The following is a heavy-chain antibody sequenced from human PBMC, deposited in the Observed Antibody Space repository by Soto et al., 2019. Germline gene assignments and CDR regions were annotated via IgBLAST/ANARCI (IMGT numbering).Heavy chain of an antibody. D-gene: IGHD6-13*01. Sequence: SETLSLTCTVSGGSISSYYWSWIRQPPGKGLEWIGYIYYSGSTNYNPSLKSRVTISVDTSKNQFSLKLSSVTAADTAVYYCARDLAGSSSWSAGFDPWGQGTLVTVS. V-gene: IGHV4-59*01. CDR1: GGSISSYY. CDR3: ARDLAGSSSWSAGFDP. J-gene: IGHJ5*02. CDR2: IYYSGST.